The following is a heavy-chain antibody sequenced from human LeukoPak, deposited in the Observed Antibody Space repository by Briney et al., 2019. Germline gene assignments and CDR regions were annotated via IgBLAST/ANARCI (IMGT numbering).Heavy chain of an antibody. CDR1: GFTFSSYW. CDR3: ASQVVGATFYYYYYGMDV. V-gene: IGHV3-21*01. CDR2: ISSDSGHI. Sequence: GGSLRLSCAASGFTFSSYWMSWVRQAPGKGLEWVSTISSDSGHIYYADSVKGRFTISRDNSKNTLYLQMNSLRAEDTAVYYCASQVVGATFYYYYYGMDVWGQGTTVTVSS. D-gene: IGHD1-26*01. J-gene: IGHJ6*02.